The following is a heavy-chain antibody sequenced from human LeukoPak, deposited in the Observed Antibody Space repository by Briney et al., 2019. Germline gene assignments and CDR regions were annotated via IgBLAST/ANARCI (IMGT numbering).Heavy chain of an antibody. CDR2: INHSGST. CDR1: GGSFSGYY. CDR3: ARTLYYYGSGSYFDY. J-gene: IGHJ4*02. D-gene: IGHD3-10*01. V-gene: IGHV4-34*01. Sequence: PSETLSLTCAVYGGSFSGYYWSWIRQPPGKGLEWIGEINHSGSTNYNPSLKSRVTISVDTSKNQFSLKLSSVTAADTAVYYCARTLYYYGSGSYFDYWGQGTLVTVSS.